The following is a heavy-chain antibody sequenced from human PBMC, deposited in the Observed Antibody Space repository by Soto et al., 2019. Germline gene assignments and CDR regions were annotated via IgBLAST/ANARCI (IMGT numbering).Heavy chain of an antibody. Sequence: VQLLESGGGLVQPGGSLRLSCAASGFTFSSYAMSWVRQAPGKGLEWVSAISGSGGSTYYADSVKGRFTISRDNSKNTLYLQMNSLRAEDTAVYYCAKDSLGYCSGGSCYSDYWGQGTLVTVSS. CDR3: AKDSLGYCSGGSCYSDY. J-gene: IGHJ4*02. CDR2: ISGSGGST. D-gene: IGHD2-15*01. CDR1: GFTFSSYA. V-gene: IGHV3-23*01.